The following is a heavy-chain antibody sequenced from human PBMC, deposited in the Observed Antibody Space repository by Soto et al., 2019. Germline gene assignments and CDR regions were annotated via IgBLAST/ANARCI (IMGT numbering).Heavy chain of an antibody. D-gene: IGHD4-17*01. J-gene: IGHJ5*02. Sequence: GGSLRLSCAASGFTFDDYGMSWVRQAPGKGLEWVSGINWNGGSTGYADSVKGRFTISRDNAKNSLYLQMNSLRAEDTALYYCARDGGPYGDYGEYDWFDPWGQGTLVTVSS. V-gene: IGHV3-20*04. CDR2: INWNGGST. CDR3: ARDGGPYGDYGEYDWFDP. CDR1: GFTFDDYG.